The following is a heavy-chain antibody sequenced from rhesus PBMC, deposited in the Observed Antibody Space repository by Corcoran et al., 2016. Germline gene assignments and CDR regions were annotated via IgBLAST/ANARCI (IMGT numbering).Heavy chain of an antibody. V-gene: IGHV1-111*02. CDR2: GDTEDGEA. Sequence: EVQLVQSGAEVKKPGASVKISCKASGYPFTDYYLHWVGQAPGKGLEWMGRGDTEDGEAIHAQKFQDRVTITADTSTDTAYMELSSLRSEDTAVYYCATQVGTAPLGYWGQGVLVTVSS. CDR3: ATQVGTAPLGY. D-gene: IGHD5-24*01. J-gene: IGHJ4*01. CDR1: GYPFTDYY.